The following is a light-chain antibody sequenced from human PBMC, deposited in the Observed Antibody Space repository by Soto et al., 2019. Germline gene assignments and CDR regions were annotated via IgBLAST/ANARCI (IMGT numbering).Light chain of an antibody. Sequence: EIVMTQSPATLPVSPGERPTLSCRASQSVSSNLAWYQQKPGQPPRLLIYGASTRATGIPARFSGSGSGTEFTLTISSLQSEDFAVYYCQQYNNWPLTFGGGTKVEIK. CDR1: QSVSSN. V-gene: IGKV3-15*01. CDR2: GAS. CDR3: QQYNNWPLT. J-gene: IGKJ4*01.